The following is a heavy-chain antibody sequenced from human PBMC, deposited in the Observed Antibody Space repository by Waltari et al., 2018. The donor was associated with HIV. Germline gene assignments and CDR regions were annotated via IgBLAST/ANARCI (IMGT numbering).Heavy chain of an antibody. CDR3: ASTPLTLRGSGLRFGY. J-gene: IGHJ4*02. D-gene: IGHD3-10*01. Sequence: EVQLVESGGGLVQHGGSLRLSCAASGFTFSSYWMHWFRQPPGKGLVWVSRINSDGSSTSYADSVKGRFTISRDNAKNTLYLQMNSLRAEDTAVYYCASTPLTLRGSGLRFGYWGQGTLVTVSS. CDR1: GFTFSSYW. V-gene: IGHV3-74*01. CDR2: INSDGSST.